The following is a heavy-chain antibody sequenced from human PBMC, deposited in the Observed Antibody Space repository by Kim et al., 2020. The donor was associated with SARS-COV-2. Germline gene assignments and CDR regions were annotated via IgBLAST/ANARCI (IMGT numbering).Heavy chain of an antibody. V-gene: IGHV3-72*01. Sequence: YAASVKGRFTISRDDSKNSLYLQMNSLKTEDTAVYYCARVGEAYSGGFDYWGQGTLVTVSS. CDR3: ARVGEAYSGGFDY. D-gene: IGHD3-10*01. J-gene: IGHJ4*02.